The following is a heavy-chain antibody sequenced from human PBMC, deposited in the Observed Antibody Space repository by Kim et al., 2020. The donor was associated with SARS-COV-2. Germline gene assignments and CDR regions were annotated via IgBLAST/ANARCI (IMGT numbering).Heavy chain of an antibody. CDR2: IYYSGST. CDR3: ASYSSSWSNWFDP. D-gene: IGHD6-13*01. Sequence: SETLSLTSTVSGGSISSYYWSWIRQPPGKGLEWIGYIYYSGSTNYNPSLKSRVTISVDTSKNQFSLKLSSVTAADTAVYYCASYSSSWSNWFDPWGQGTLVTVSS. CDR1: GGSISSYY. J-gene: IGHJ5*02. V-gene: IGHV4-59*01.